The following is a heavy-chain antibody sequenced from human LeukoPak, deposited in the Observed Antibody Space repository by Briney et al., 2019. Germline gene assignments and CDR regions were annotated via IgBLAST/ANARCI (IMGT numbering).Heavy chain of an antibody. CDR1: GYTFTGYY. CDR3: AREVAVVTATLNWFDP. J-gene: IGHJ5*02. CDR2: INPNSGGT. D-gene: IGHD2-21*02. Sequence: ASVKVSCKASGYTFTGYYMHWVRQAPGQGLEWMGWINPNSGGTKYAQKFQGRVTMTRDTSISTAYMELSRLRSDDTAVYYCAREVAVVTATLNWFDPWGQGTLVTVSS. V-gene: IGHV1-2*02.